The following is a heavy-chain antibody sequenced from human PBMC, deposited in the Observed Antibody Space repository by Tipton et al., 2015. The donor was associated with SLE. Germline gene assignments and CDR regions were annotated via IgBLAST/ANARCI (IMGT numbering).Heavy chain of an antibody. CDR3: ARKKYGGNSEPFDY. J-gene: IGHJ4*02. D-gene: IGHD4-23*01. CDR1: GGSFSGYY. CDR2: INHSGST. Sequence: TLSLTCAVYGGSFSGYYWSWIRQPPGKGLEWIGEINHSGSTNYNPSLKSRVTISVDTSKNQFSLKLSSVTAADTAVYYCARKKYGGNSEPFDYWGQGTLVTVSS. V-gene: IGHV4-34*01.